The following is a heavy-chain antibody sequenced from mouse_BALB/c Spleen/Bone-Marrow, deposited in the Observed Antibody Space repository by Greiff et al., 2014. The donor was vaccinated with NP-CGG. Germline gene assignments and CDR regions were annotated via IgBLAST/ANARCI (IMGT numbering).Heavy chain of an antibody. CDR1: GYSFTGYT. J-gene: IGHJ4*01. D-gene: IGHD2-12*01. Sequence: EVQLQQSGPELVKPGASPKTSCKTSGYSFTGYTLYWVKQSHGKNLQWIGLTNPYNGDTNYNQKFKDKATLTVDRSSSTAYMELLSLISEDSAVYYCARSGRPFAMDYWGQGTSVTVSS. CDR2: TNPYNGDT. CDR3: ARSGRPFAMDY. V-gene: IGHV1-37*01.